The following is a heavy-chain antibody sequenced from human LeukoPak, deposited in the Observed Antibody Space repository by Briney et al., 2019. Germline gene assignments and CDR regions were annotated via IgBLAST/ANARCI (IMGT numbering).Heavy chain of an antibody. V-gene: IGHV4-59*01. CDR3: ARDSGSYPHWFAP. CDR1: GGSISSYY. J-gene: IGHJ5*02. D-gene: IGHD1-26*01. CDR2: IFYSGIT. Sequence: SETLSLTCTVSGGSISSYYWNWIRQPPGKGLEWIGYIFYSGITNYNPSLNSRVTISVDTSKKQFSLKLTSVTAADTAVYYCARDSGSYPHWFAPWGQGTLVTVSS.